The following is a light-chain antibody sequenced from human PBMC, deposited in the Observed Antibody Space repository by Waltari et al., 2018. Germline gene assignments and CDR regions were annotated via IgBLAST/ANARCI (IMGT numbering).Light chain of an antibody. J-gene: IGKJ1*01. V-gene: IGKV3-20*01. CDR2: ATS. Sequence: EIVLTQSPGTLALSPGERATPSCRASQNLGTVYLAWYQQKSGQPPRLLISATSARAPGVPDRFVGSGSGTDFTLTINRLEPEDFAVYFCQQYGRSLPWTFGPGTTVQMK. CDR1: QNLGTVY. CDR3: QQYGRSLPWT.